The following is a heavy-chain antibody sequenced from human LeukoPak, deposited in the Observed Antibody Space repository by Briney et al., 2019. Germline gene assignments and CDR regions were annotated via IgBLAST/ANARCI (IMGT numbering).Heavy chain of an antibody. V-gene: IGHV4-34*01. Sequence: PSETLSLTCAVYGGSFSGYYWSWIRQPPGKGLEWIGEINHSGSTNYNPSLKSRVTISVDTSKNQFSLKLSSVTAAGTAVYYCAREPQGYCSSTSCYVSAFDIWGQGTVVTVSS. CDR2: INHSGST. J-gene: IGHJ3*02. CDR3: AREPQGYCSSTSCYVSAFDI. D-gene: IGHD2-2*01. CDR1: GGSFSGYY.